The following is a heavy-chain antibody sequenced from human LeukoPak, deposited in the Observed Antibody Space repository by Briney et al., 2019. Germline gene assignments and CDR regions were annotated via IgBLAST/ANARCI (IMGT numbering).Heavy chain of an antibody. J-gene: IGHJ5*02. D-gene: IGHD6-13*01. CDR1: GGSISSSSYY. CDR2: IYYSGST. CDR3: ARPRRETIAAAGTGGPYNWFDP. Sequence: SETLSLTCTVSGGSISSSSYYWGWIRQPPGKGLEWIGSIYYSGSTYYNPSLKSRVTISVDTSKNQFSLKLSSVTAADTAVYYCARPRRETIAAAGTGGPYNWFDPWGQGTLVTVSS. V-gene: IGHV4-39*07.